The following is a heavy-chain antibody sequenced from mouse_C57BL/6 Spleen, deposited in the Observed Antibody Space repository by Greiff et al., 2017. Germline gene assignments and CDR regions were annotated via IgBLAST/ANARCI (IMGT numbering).Heavy chain of an antibody. D-gene: IGHD1-1*01. CDR1: GFTFSDYG. V-gene: IGHV5-17*01. J-gene: IGHJ3*01. CDR3: AKDYGSSFLFAY. CDR2: ISSGSSTI. Sequence: EVQLVESGGGLVKPGGSLKLSCAASGFTFSDYGTHWVRQAPEKGLEWVAYISSGSSTIYYADTVKGRFTISRDNAKNTLFLQMTSLRSEDTAMYYCAKDYGSSFLFAYWGQGTLVTVSA.